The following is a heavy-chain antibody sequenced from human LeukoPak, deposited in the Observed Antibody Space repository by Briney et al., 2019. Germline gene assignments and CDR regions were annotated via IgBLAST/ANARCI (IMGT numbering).Heavy chain of an antibody. CDR3: QRGRVSD. CDR2: IKSKTDGGTT. J-gene: IGHJ4*02. CDR1: GFTFSNAW. Sequence: GGSLRLSCAASGFTFSNAWMTWIRQAPGKGLEWVGRIKSKTDGGTTDYAAPVKGRFTISRDDSEDTLYLQMNSLKTEDTAVYYCQRGRVSDWGQGTLVTVSS. D-gene: IGHD6-25*01. V-gene: IGHV3-15*01.